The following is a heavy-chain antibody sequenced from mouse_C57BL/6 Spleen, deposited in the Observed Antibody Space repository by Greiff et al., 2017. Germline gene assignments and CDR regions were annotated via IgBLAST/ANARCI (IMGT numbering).Heavy chain of an antibody. V-gene: IGHV1-80*01. CDR1: GYAFSSYW. CDR3: ARIPFTTVVATGAY. J-gene: IGHJ3*01. Sequence: QVQLQQSGAELVKPGASVKISCKASGYAFSSYWMNWVKQRPGKGLEWIGQIYPGDGDTNYNGKFKGKATLTADKSSSTAYMQLSSLTSEDSAVYFCARIPFTTVVATGAYWGQGTLVTVSA. CDR2: IYPGDGDT. D-gene: IGHD1-1*01.